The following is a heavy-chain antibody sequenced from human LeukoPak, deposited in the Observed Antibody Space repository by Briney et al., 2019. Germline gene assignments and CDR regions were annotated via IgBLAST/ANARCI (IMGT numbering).Heavy chain of an antibody. CDR2: ISSNGGST. V-gene: IGHV3-64*01. D-gene: IGHD3-10*01. CDR3: ARAHGAYYGSGSYYRSYFDY. Sequence: PGGSLRLSCAASGFTFSSYAMHWVRQAPGKGLEYVSAISSNGGSTYYANSVKGRFTISRDNSKNTLYLQMGSLRAEDMVVYYCARAHGAYYGSGSYYRSYFDYWGQGTLVTVSP. CDR1: GFTFSSYA. J-gene: IGHJ4*02.